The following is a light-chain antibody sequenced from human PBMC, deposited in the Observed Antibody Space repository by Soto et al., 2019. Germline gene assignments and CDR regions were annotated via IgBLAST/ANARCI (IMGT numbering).Light chain of an antibody. V-gene: IGKV1-5*03. CDR3: QQYSSYSRT. J-gene: IGKJ1*01. CDR2: KAS. Sequence: DIQMTQSPSTLSASVGDRVTISCRASQSVNTWLAWFQQKPGKAPKLLIYKASSLESGVPSRFSGSGSGTQFTLTISSLQPDDFAPYYCQQYSSYSRTFGQGTKVEIK. CDR1: QSVNTW.